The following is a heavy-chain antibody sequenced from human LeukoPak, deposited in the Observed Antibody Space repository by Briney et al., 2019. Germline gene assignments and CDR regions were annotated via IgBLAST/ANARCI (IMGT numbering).Heavy chain of an antibody. CDR1: GYTFTSYG. CDR2: ISAYNGNT. Sequence: ASVKVSCKASGYTFTSYGISWVRQAPGQGLEWMGWISAYNGNTNYAQKLQGRVTITTDTSTSTAYMELRSLRSDDTAVYYCAREMGYSSGWYDVYYYGMDVWGQGTTVTVSS. J-gene: IGHJ6*02. V-gene: IGHV1-18*01. D-gene: IGHD6-19*01. CDR3: AREMGYSSGWYDVYYYGMDV.